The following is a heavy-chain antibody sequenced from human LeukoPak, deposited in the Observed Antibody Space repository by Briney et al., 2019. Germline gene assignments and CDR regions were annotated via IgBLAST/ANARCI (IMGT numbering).Heavy chain of an antibody. CDR3: ARGSTVAGIFWYFDL. CDR1: GYTFTGYY. V-gene: IGHV1-2*02. J-gene: IGHJ2*01. D-gene: IGHD6-19*01. Sequence: GASVKVSCKASGYTFTGYYMHWVRQAPGQGPEWMGWINPNSGGTNYAQKFQGRVTMTRDTSISTAYMELSRLRSDDTAVYYCARGSTVAGIFWYFDLWGRGTLVTVSS. CDR2: INPNSGGT.